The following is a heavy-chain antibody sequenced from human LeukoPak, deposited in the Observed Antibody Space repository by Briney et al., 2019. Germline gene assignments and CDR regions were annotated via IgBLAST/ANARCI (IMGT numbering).Heavy chain of an antibody. J-gene: IGHJ4*02. CDR3: AGATGFIIKH. Sequence: GGSLRLSRAASGFTFSLYWLNWVGRAPGKELEWVANIKQDGSEKNYVDSVKGRFTISRDNAKNSLYLQMNNLRVEDTAMYYCAGATGFIIKHWGQGTLVTVSS. D-gene: IGHD1-1*01. V-gene: IGHV3-7*03. CDR2: IKQDGSEK. CDR1: GFTFSLYW.